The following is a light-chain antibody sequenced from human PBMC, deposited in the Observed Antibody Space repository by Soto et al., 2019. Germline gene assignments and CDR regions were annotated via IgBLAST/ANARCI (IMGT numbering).Light chain of an antibody. Sequence: QSVLTQPASVSGSPGQSIAISCTGTSGDVDAYNYVSWYQHHPGKAPKLMIYDVSNRPSGVSDRFSGSKSGNTASLTISGLQAEDEADYYCSSSTTSSTVFGGGTKLTVL. V-gene: IGLV2-14*03. J-gene: IGLJ2*01. CDR2: DVS. CDR3: SSSTTSSTV. CDR1: SGDVDAYNY.